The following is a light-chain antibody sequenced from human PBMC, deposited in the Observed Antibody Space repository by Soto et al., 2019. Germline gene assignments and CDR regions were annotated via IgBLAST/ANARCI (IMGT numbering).Light chain of an antibody. J-gene: IGKJ3*01. CDR3: KQFNNWPVT. Sequence: DIQMTQSPSTLSASVGYRFTITYRASQSISSWLAWYQQKPGKPPKLLIYDASTLQSGVPSRFSGTASGTDFTLTINSLQPEDFATYYCKQFNNWPVTFGPGNTGDIK. V-gene: IGKV1-5*01. CDR1: QSISSW. CDR2: DAS.